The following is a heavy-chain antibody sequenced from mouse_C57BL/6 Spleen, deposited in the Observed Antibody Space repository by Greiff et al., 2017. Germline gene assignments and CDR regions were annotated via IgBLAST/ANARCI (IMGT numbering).Heavy chain of an antibody. Sequence: VQLQQSGAELVKPGASVKISCKASGYAFSSYWMNWVKQRPGKGLEWIGQIYPGDGDTNYNGKFKGKATLTADKSSSTAYMQLSSLTSEDSAVYFCARGYYGYDSWFAYWGQGTLVTVSA. V-gene: IGHV1-80*01. CDR3: ARGYYGYDSWFAY. CDR2: IYPGDGDT. D-gene: IGHD2-2*01. J-gene: IGHJ3*01. CDR1: GYAFSSYW.